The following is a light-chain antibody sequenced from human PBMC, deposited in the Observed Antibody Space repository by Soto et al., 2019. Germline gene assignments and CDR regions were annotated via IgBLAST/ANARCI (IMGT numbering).Light chain of an antibody. J-gene: IGLJ1*01. Sequence: QSALTQPRSVSGSPGQSVTISCTGTSSDVGGYDYVSWYQQHPGKAPKLVISDVSKRPSGVPDRFSGSKSGNTASLTISGLQVEDEADYFCCSYAGSYIYVFGTGTKLTVL. CDR2: DVS. V-gene: IGLV2-11*01. CDR1: SSDVGGYDY. CDR3: CSYAGSYIYV.